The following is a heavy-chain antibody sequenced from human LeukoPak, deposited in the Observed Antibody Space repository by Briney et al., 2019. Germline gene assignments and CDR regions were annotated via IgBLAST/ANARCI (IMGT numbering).Heavy chain of an antibody. CDR3: ARGPIQLWIHNAMDV. Sequence: GGSLILSCRAHGFTFGYHARSWVRQAPGRGQGRVGFISSKAYRGTTEYAASVKGSFTISRDDSNSIVNLHMNSLKTEDTDFYYCARGPIQLWIHNAMDVWGQGATVTVSS. CDR2: ISSKAYRGTT. V-gene: IGHV3-49*04. D-gene: IGHD5-18*01. J-gene: IGHJ6*02. CDR1: GFTFGYHA.